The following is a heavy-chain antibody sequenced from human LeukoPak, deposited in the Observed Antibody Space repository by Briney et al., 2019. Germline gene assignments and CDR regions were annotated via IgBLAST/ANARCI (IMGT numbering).Heavy chain of an antibody. V-gene: IGHV3-23*01. Sequence: GGSLRLSCAASGFTFSSYAMSWVRQAPGKGLEWVSAISGSGGSTYYADSVKGRFTISRDNSKNTLYLQMNSLGAEGTAVYYCAKDLVTTVTTWSDYWGQGTLVTVSS. CDR2: ISGSGGST. D-gene: IGHD4-11*01. J-gene: IGHJ4*02. CDR3: AKDLVTTVTTWSDY. CDR1: GFTFSSYA.